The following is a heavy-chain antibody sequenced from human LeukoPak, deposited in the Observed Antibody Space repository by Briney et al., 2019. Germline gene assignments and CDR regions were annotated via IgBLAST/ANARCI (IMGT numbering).Heavy chain of an antibody. D-gene: IGHD2-2*03. CDR2: ISGSGSGT. J-gene: IGHJ6*03. CDR1: GFTFSSYG. CDR3: ATHGSAHYYMDV. V-gene: IGHV3-23*01. Sequence: PGESLRLSCAASGFTFSSYGMSWVRQAPGKGLEWVSGISGSGSGTYYADSVKGRFTISRDNSKNTLHLQMNSLRAEDTAVYYCATHGSAHYYMDVWGKGTTVTISS.